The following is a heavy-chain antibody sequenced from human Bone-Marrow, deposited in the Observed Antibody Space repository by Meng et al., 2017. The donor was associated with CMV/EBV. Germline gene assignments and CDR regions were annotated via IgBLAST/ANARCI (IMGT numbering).Heavy chain of an antibody. D-gene: IGHD1-14*01. V-gene: IGHV5-51*01. CDR1: GYTFTSYW. CDR2: IYHGDSAT. Sequence: GGSLRLSCKGSGYTFTSYWHGWVRQMPGKGLEWMGIIYHGDSATRNRPSFQGQVTISADTSISTAYLQWSSLKASDTAMYYCASHGEAGGSSYYFDYWGQGTMVTVSS. CDR3: ASHGEAGGSSYYFDY. J-gene: IGHJ4*01.